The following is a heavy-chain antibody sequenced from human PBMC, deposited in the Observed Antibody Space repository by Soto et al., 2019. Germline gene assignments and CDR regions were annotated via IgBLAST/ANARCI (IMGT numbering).Heavy chain of an antibody. CDR3: ARGNQLVPFDY. CDR1: GGCISSYY. J-gene: IGHJ4*02. Sequence: PSETLSLTCTVSGGCISSYYGSWIRQPPGKGLEWIGYIYYSGSTNYNPSLKSRVTISVDTSKNQFSLKLSSVTAADTAVYYCARGNQLVPFDYWGQGTLVTVSS. D-gene: IGHD2-2*01. V-gene: IGHV4-59*01. CDR2: IYYSGST.